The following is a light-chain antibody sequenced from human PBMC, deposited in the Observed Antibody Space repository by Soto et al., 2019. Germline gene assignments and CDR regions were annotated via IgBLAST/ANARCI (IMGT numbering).Light chain of an antibody. CDR2: EVS. Sequence: QSALTPPPSASGSPGQSVTSSCTGTISDIGTYYYVSWYQQHPGKAPKLIIYEVSERPSGVPDRFSGSKSGNTASLTVSGLQAGDEADYYCSSYAGTKTLIFGGGTKLTVL. V-gene: IGLV2-8*01. J-gene: IGLJ2*01. CDR1: ISDIGTYYY. CDR3: SSYAGTKTLI.